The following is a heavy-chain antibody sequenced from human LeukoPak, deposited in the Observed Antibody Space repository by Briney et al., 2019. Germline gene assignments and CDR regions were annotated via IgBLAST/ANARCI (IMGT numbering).Heavy chain of an antibody. V-gene: IGHV4-59*11. CDR1: GGSISSHY. CDR3: ARGGLRHFDF. Sequence: SETLSLTCTVSGGSISSHYWSWIRQPPGKGLEWIGYILYTGSTDYNPSLKSRVTISVDTSKNQFSLKLSSVTAADTAIFYCARGGLRHFDFWGQGTLVTVSS. J-gene: IGHJ4*02. CDR2: ILYTGST. D-gene: IGHD4-17*01.